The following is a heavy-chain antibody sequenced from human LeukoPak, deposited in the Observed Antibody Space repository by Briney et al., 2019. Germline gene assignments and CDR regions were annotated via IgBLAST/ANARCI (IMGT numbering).Heavy chain of an antibody. J-gene: IGHJ4*02. CDR3: ARRDVVVPAATFDY. V-gene: IGHV5-10-1*01. CDR2: IDPSDSYT. D-gene: IGHD2-2*01. Sequence: GESLRISCQGSGYSFSAYWITWVRQMPGKGLEWMGRIDPSDSYTNYSPSFQGHVTISADKSISTAYLQWSSLKASDTAMYYCARRDVVVPAATFDYWGQGTLVTVSS. CDR1: GYSFSAYW.